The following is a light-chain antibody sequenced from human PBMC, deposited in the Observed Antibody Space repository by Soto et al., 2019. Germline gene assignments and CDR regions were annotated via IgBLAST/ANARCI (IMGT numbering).Light chain of an antibody. CDR3: QQYNNWPRT. V-gene: IGKV3D-15*01. J-gene: IGKJ1*01. Sequence: EIVMTQSPATLSVSPGERATLSCRATQSVSSYLAWYQQKPGQAPRLLIYEASNRATGIPARFSGTGSGTEFTLTISSLQSEDFAVYYCQQYNNWPRTFGQGTKVDIK. CDR2: EAS. CDR1: QSVSSY.